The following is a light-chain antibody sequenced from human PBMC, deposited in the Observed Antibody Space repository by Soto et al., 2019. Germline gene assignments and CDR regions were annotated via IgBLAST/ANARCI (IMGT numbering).Light chain of an antibody. CDR2: ASS. J-gene: IGKJ3*01. Sequence: DIQMTQSPSSLSASVGDRVTITCRASQGITNDLGWYQQKPGEAPKRLTYASSTLQSAFPSRFSGSGSGTEFTLTNSNLQPEDFATYYCLQYNSFPFTFGPATNVDIK. CDR3: LQYNSFPFT. V-gene: IGKV1-17*02. CDR1: QGITND.